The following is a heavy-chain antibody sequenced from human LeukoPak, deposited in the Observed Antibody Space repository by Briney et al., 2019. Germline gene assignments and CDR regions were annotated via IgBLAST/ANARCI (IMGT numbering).Heavy chain of an antibody. CDR2: INTNSGNP. CDR3: ARGYRYASQSEAYYFDY. D-gene: IGHD5-18*01. V-gene: IGHV7-4-1*02. CDR1: GYTFTSNS. Sequence: ASVKVSCKASGYTFTSNSINWVRQAPGQGLEWMGWINTNSGNPTYAQCFTGRFVFSWDTSVSPAYLQMRSLKAEDTDVYYCARGYRYASQSEAYYFDYWGQGGLVTVSS. J-gene: IGHJ4*02.